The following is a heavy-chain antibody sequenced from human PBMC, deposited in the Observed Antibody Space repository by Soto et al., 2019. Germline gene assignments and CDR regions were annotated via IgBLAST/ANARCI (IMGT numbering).Heavy chain of an antibody. CDR3: AGVKK. CDR2: IKPDGSDK. Sequence: GGSLRLSCAASGFTFSSYAMSWVRQAPGKGLEWVANIKPDGSDKYYVDSVKGRFTISRDNARSSLYLQMNSLRAEDTAVYYCAGVKKWGQGTLVTVSS. V-gene: IGHV3-7*01. J-gene: IGHJ4*02. CDR1: GFTFSSYA.